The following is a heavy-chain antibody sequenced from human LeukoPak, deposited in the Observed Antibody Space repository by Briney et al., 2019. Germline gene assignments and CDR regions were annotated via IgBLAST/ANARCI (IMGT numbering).Heavy chain of an antibody. D-gene: IGHD2-2*01. V-gene: IGHV1-69*04. CDR3: ASPIVVVPAAMADNYYYYGMDV. CDR1: GGTFSSYA. Sequence: SVKVSCKASGGTFSSYAISWVRQAPGQGLEWMGRIIPILGIANYAQKFQGRVTMTRDTSISTAYMELSRLRSDDTAVYYCASPIVVVPAAMADNYYYYGMDVWGQGTTVTVSS. CDR2: IIPILGIA. J-gene: IGHJ6*02.